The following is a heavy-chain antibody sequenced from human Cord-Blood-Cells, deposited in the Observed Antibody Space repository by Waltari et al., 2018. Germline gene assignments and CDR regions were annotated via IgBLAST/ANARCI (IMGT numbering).Heavy chain of an antibody. D-gene: IGHD1-1*01. CDR3: AKEIGRSVQGGY. V-gene: IGHV3-23*01. CDR2: ISGSGGST. Sequence: EVQLLESGGGLVQPGGSLRLSCAASGFTFSRYAMGWVRQAPGKGLEWVSAISGSGGSTYYADSVKGRFTISRDNSKNTLYLQMNSLRAEDTAVYYCAKEIGRSVQGGYWGQGTLVTVSS. CDR1: GFTFSRYA. J-gene: IGHJ4*02.